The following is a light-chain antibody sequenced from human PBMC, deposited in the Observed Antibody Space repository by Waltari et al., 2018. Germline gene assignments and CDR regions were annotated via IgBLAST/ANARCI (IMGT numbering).Light chain of an antibody. CDR2: GAS. J-gene: IGKJ4*01. CDR1: QSVSSSF. Sequence: EIVLTQSPGTLSLSPGERATLSCRASQSVSSSFLAWYQQKPGQAPRLLFYGASSRATGIPDRFSGSGSGTDFTLTISRLEPADFAVYYCQQYGGSPLTFGGGTKVEIK. V-gene: IGKV3-20*01. CDR3: QQYGGSPLT.